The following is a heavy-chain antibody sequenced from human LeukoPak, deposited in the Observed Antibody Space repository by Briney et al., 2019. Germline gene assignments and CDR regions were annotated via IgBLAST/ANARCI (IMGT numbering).Heavy chain of an antibody. J-gene: IGHJ4*02. CDR3: AGDYIYCGGDCRIFDY. Sequence: SETLSLTCTVSGGSISSNYWSWIRQPPGKGLEWIGYIYYSGSTNYNPSLKSRITISVDTSKNQFSLKLRSVTAADTAVYYCAGDYIYCGGDCRIFDYWGQGTLVTVSS. CDR1: GGSISSNY. V-gene: IGHV4-59*01. CDR2: IYYSGST. D-gene: IGHD2-21*01.